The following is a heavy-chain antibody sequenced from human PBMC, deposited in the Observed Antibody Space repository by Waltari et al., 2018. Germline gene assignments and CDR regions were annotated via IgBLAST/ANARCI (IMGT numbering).Heavy chain of an antibody. CDR2: ITTTTENP. CDR1: GYSFTNYA. J-gene: IGHJ5*02. Sequence: QVQLVQSGSEWKKPGASVKVSCKAYGYSFTNYAINWVRQAPGQGLELMGSITTTTENPTYTQGFTRRFVFSLDTSVSTAYLQINDLKAEDTAIYYCAREVVPAAKIVVNWFDPWGQGTQVTVSS. CDR3: AREVVPAAKIVVNWFDP. D-gene: IGHD2-2*01. V-gene: IGHV7-4-1*02.